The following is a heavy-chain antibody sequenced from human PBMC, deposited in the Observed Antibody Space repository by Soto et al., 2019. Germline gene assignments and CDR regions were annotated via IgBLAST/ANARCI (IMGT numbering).Heavy chain of an antibody. Sequence: QVQLVESGGGVVQPGRSLRLSCAASGFTFSSYGMHWVRQAPGKGLEWVAVISYDGSNKYYADSVKGRFTISRDNSKNTLYLQMNSLRAEDTAVYYCAKEGYYDSRGYYLPVYFDYWGQGTLVTVSS. CDR2: ISYDGSNK. V-gene: IGHV3-30*18. CDR3: AKEGYYDSRGYYLPVYFDY. CDR1: GFTFSSYG. J-gene: IGHJ4*02. D-gene: IGHD3-22*01.